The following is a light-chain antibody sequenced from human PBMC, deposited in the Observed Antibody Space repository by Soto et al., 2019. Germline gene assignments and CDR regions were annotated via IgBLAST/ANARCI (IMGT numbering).Light chain of an antibody. Sequence: EIVLTQSPGTLSLSPGERATLSCRASQSVSSTYLAWYQQKPGQAPRLLIYGASSRATGIPDRFSGSASGTDFILIISRLEPEDFAVYYCQQYGSSPLTFGQGTRLEIK. J-gene: IGKJ5*01. CDR3: QQYGSSPLT. CDR1: QSVSSTY. CDR2: GAS. V-gene: IGKV3-20*01.